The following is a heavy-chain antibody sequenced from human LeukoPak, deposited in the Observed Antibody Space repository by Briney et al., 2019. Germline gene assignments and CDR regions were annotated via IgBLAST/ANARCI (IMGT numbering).Heavy chain of an antibody. CDR1: GGSISSYY. V-gene: IGHV4-4*07. CDR2: IYTSVST. D-gene: IGHD3-16*01. CDR3: ASGGGGVLGSAFDI. Sequence: SETLSLTCTVSGGSISSYYWSWIRQPAGKGLEWIGRIYTSVSTNYNPSLKSRVTMSVDTSKNQFSLKLSSVTAADTAVYYCASGGGGVLGSAFDIWGQGTMVTVSS. J-gene: IGHJ3*02.